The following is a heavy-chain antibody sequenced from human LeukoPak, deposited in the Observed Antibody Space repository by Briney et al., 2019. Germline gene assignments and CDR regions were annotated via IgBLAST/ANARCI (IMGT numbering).Heavy chain of an antibody. CDR1: GFTFSNAW. D-gene: IGHD1-26*01. V-gene: IGHV3-15*01. CDR3: TTPWEPTFSDAFDI. Sequence: GGSLRLSCAASGFTFSNAWMSWVRQAPGKGLEWVGRIKSKTDGGTTDYAAPVKGRFTISRDDSKNTLYLQMNSLKTEDTAVYYCTTPWEPTFSDAFDIWGQGTMVTVSS. CDR2: IKSKTDGGTT. J-gene: IGHJ3*02.